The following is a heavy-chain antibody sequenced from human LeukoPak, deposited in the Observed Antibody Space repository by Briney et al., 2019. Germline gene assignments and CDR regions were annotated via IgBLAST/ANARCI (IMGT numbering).Heavy chain of an antibody. V-gene: IGHV3-23*01. Sequence: GGSLRLSCAASGFTFSSYAMSWVRQAPGKGLEWVSAISGSGGSTYYADSVKGRFTISRDNSKNTLYLQMNSLRAEDTAVYYCAKGARQEMKYSSCDWFDPWGQGTLVTVSS. J-gene: IGHJ5*02. D-gene: IGHD6-6*01. CDR2: ISGSGGST. CDR3: AKGARQEMKYSSCDWFDP. CDR1: GFTFSSYA.